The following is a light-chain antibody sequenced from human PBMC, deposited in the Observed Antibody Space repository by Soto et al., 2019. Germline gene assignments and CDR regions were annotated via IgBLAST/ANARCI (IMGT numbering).Light chain of an antibody. V-gene: IGLV2-14*01. J-gene: IGLJ3*02. CDR3: SSYTTSTTWV. CDR2: EVS. Sequence: QSALTQPASVSGSPGQSITMSCTGTSSDIGNYNYVSWHQQHPGKAPKLIIYEVSNRPSGVSNRFSGSKSGNTASLTISGLQAEDEADYYCSSYTTSTTWVFGGGTKLTVL. CDR1: SSDIGNYNY.